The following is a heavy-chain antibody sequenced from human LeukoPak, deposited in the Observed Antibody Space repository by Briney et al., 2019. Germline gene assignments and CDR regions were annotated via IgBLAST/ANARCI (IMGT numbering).Heavy chain of an antibody. CDR2: IYQRGGRT. J-gene: IGHJ4*02. Sequence: PGGSLRLSCVVSGITLSNYVMSWVRQAPGKGLEWVSGIYQRGGRTNYADSVKGRLIVSRDNSKNTIYLQMNRVRAEDTPVYFCAKRGVVIRGVLIIGFHKEAYYFDCWGQGILVTVSS. CDR1: GITLSNYV. CDR3: AKRGVVIRGVLIIGFHKEAYYFDC. V-gene: IGHV3-23*01. D-gene: IGHD3-10*01.